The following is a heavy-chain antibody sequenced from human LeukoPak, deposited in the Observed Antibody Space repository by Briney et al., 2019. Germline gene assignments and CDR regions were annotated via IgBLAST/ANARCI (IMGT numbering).Heavy chain of an antibody. V-gene: IGHV4-59*01. D-gene: IGHD6-13*01. CDR1: GGSISSYY. J-gene: IGHJ5*02. CDR2: IYYSGST. CDR3: ARDSSSWYRGWFDP. Sequence: SETLSLTCTVSGGSISSYYWSWIRQPPGKGLKWIGYIYYSGSTNYNPSLKSRVTISVDTSKNQFSLKLSSVTAADTAVYYCARDSSSWYRGWFDPWGQGTLVTVSS.